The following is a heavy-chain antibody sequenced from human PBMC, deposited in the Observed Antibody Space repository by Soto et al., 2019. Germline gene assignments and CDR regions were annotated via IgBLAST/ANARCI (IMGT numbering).Heavy chain of an antibody. V-gene: IGHV3-33*01. J-gene: IGHJ1*01. D-gene: IGHD1-26*01. CDR2: IWYDGSNK. Sequence: QVQLVESGGGVVQPGRSLRLSCAASGFAFSSYGMHWVRQTPGKGLEWVALIWYDGSNKYYADSVKGRFTISRDNSKNTLYLQLQTPTAEDTAVYFSARSPPVVEGCYYPVSWGQGTLVTVTS. CDR3: ARSPPVVEGCYYPVS. CDR1: GFAFSSYG.